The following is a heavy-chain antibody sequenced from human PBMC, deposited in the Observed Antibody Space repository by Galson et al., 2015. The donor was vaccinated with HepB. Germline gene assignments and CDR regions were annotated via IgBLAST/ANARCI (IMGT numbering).Heavy chain of an antibody. CDR1: AFTFSSYA. CDR2: ISGSGGRT. Sequence: SLRLSCAASAFTFSSYAMSWVRQVPGKGLEWVSTISGSGGRTYYADSVKGRFTISRDNSKNTLYLQMYSLRGEDTAVYYCAKEPPPAYGSGSNPFDYWGQGTLVTVAS. V-gene: IGHV3-23*01. D-gene: IGHD3-10*01. J-gene: IGHJ4*02. CDR3: AKEPPPAYGSGSNPFDY.